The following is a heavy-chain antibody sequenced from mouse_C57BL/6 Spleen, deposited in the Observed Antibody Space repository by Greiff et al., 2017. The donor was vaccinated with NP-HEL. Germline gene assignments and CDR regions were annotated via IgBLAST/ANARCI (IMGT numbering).Heavy chain of an antibody. J-gene: IGHJ2*01. CDR3: TESLPHFDY. V-gene: IGHV1-15*01. D-gene: IGHD2-1*01. Sequence: QVQLQQSGAELVRPGASVTLSCKASGYTFTDYEMHWVKQTPVHGLEWIGAIDPETGGTAYNQKFKGKAILTADKSSSTAYMELRSLTSEDSAVYYCTESLPHFDYWGQGTTLTVSS. CDR1: GYTFTDYE. CDR2: IDPETGGT.